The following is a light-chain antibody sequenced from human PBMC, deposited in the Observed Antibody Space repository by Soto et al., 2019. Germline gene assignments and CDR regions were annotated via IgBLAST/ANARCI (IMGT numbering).Light chain of an antibody. CDR1: QSVSSNS. CDR3: QQYGSSPLT. Sequence: IVMTQSPGTLSWSPAEIATLSCRASQSVSSNSLAWYQQKPGQAPRFPHDGACRRATGIPDRFSGSGSGTDFTLTISRLEREDFAVYYCQQYGSSPLTFGQGTRRE. J-gene: IGKJ5*01. CDR2: GAC. V-gene: IGKV3-20*01.